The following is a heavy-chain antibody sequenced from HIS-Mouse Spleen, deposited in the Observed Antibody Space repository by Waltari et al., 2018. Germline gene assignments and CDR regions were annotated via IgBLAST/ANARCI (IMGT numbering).Heavy chain of an antibody. D-gene: IGHD2-21*02. CDR3: ARKRTASGWFDP. CDR2: IYYSGST. CDR1: GGPITSSRYT. V-gene: IGHV4-39*01. J-gene: IGHJ5*02. Sequence: QPQLQESGPGLVKPSETLSLTCTVPGGPITSSRYTWGWTRQPPGKGLEWIGSIYYSGSTYYNPSLKSRVTISVDTSKNQFSLKLSSVTAADTAVYYCARKRTASGWFDPWGQGTLVTVSS.